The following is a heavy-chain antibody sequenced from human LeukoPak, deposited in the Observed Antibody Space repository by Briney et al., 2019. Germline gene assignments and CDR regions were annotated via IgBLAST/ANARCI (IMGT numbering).Heavy chain of an antibody. D-gene: IGHD4-17*01. CDR1: GFTFSSYW. CDR3: AREGLTYGDYSRRNYGMDV. V-gene: IGHV3-7*01. Sequence: GGSLRLSCAASGFTFSSYWMSWVRQAPGKGLEWVANIKQDGSEKYYVDSVKGRFTISRDNAKNSLYLQMNSLRAEDAAVYYCAREGLTYGDYSRRNYGMDVWGQGTTVTVSS. CDR2: IKQDGSEK. J-gene: IGHJ6*02.